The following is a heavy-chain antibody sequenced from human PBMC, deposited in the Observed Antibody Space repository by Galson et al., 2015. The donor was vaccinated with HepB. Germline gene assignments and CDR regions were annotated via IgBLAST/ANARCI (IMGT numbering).Heavy chain of an antibody. CDR1: GDSISSGGYY. Sequence: TLSLTCTVSGDSISSGGYYWSWIRQHPGKGLEWIGYIYYTGSTYYNPSLKSRVTISMDTSKNQFSLKLSSVTAADTAVYYCARDSGVNYYDSSGYYFDYWGQGTLVTVSS. CDR3: ARDSGVNYYDSSGYYFDY. J-gene: IGHJ4*02. D-gene: IGHD3-22*01. V-gene: IGHV4-31*03. CDR2: IYYTGST.